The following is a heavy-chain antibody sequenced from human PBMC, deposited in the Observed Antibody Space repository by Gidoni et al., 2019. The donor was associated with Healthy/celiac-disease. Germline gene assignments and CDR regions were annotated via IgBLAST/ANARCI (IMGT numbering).Heavy chain of an antibody. V-gene: IGHV4-4*02. J-gene: IGHJ4*02. CDR3: ARGVGETFFDY. CDR2: T. Sequence: TNYNPSLKSRVTISVDKSKNQFSLKLSSVTAADTAVYYCARGVGETFFDYWGQGTLVTVSS. D-gene: IGHD3-10*01.